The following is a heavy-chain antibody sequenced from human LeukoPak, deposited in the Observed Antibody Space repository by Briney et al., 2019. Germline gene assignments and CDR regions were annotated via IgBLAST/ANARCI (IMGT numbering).Heavy chain of an antibody. D-gene: IGHD2-15*01. CDR1: GFTFSGSA. CDR3: TRGSVSGNYYGMDV. V-gene: IGHV3-73*01. Sequence: PGGSLRLSCVASGFTFSGSAMHWVRQASGKGLEWVGRIRSKANSYATAYTASVEGRSTISRDDSKNTAYLQMNSLKTEDTAVYYCTRGSVSGNYYGMDVWGQGTTVTVSS. J-gene: IGHJ6*02. CDR2: IRSKANSYAT.